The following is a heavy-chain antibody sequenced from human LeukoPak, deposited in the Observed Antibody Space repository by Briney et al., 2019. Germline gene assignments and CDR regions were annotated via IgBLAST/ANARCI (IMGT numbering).Heavy chain of an antibody. V-gene: IGHV1-3*03. Sequence: ASVKVSCKASGYTFTNYAIHWVRQAPGQRLDYMGWISVGNGNTKYSQEFLGRVTITSDSSATTAYMELTSLTSEDLAVYYCARGPGGVSGVPRDNWFDTWGEGTLVTVSS. CDR1: GYTFTNYA. J-gene: IGHJ5*02. D-gene: IGHD3-3*01. CDR2: ISVGNGNT. CDR3: ARGPGGVSGVPRDNWFDT.